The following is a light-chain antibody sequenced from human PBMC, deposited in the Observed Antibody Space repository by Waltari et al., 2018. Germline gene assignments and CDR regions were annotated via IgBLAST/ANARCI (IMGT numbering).Light chain of an antibody. CDR1: SSNIGSYKI. CDR3: QSYDSNIQGV. J-gene: IGLJ3*02. Sequence: QSALTQPASVSGSPGQSITISCTGTSSNIGSYKIASWYQHHPGQAPKVLIYEDDKSPSGISNRFSGSIDSSSNSASLSISGLKTEDEADYYCQSYDSNIQGVFGGGTKLTVL. V-gene: IGLV2-14*02. CDR2: EDD.